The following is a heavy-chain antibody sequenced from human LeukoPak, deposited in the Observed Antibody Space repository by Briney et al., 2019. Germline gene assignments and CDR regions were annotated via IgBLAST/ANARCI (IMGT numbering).Heavy chain of an antibody. CDR1: GYTFTGYY. J-gene: IGHJ4*02. Sequence: ASVKVSCKASGYTFTGYYLHWVRQAPGQGLEWMGWINPNSGGTNYAQKFQGRVTMTRDTSISTAYMELRGLRSDDSAMFYCARVRADSWSGLDYWGQGTLVTVSS. CDR3: ARVRADSWSGLDY. V-gene: IGHV1-2*02. D-gene: IGHD3-3*01. CDR2: INPNSGGT.